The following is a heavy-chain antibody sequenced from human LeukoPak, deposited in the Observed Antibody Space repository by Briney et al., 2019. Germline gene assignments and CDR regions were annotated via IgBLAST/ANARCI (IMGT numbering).Heavy chain of an antibody. V-gene: IGHV1-24*01. Sequence: ASVKVSCKVSGYTLTELSMHWVRQAPGKGLEWMGGVDPEDGETIYAQKFQGRVTMTEDTSTDTAYMELRSLRSEDTAVYYCATEYYYDSSGYRHDAFDIWGQGTMVTVSS. J-gene: IGHJ3*02. CDR3: ATEYYYDSSGYRHDAFDI. CDR2: VDPEDGET. D-gene: IGHD3-22*01. CDR1: GYTLTELS.